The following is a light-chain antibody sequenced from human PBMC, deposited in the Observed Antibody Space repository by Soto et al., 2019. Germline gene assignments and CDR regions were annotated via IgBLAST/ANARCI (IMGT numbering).Light chain of an antibody. V-gene: IGKV3-11*01. CDR2: EGS. Sequence: EIVLTQSPATLSLSPGERATLSCRASQSVNNYLAWHQQEPGQAPRLLIYEGSKRATGIPARFSGSGSGTDFTRTISSLEPEDFAVYYCQHRSNWPATFGQGTKVEI. CDR3: QHRSNWPAT. CDR1: QSVNNY. J-gene: IGKJ2*01.